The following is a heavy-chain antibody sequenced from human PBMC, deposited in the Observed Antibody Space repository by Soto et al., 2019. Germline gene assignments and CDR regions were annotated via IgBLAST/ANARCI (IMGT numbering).Heavy chain of an antibody. CDR2: IMPVFSTP. CDR3: ARDKDRQQLGGNYYYIMDV. Sequence: QVQLVQSGPEVKKPGSSVRVSCKTSGGTFRTSAISWVRQAPGQGLEWMGGIMPVFSTPDYAQKFQGRVTITADESTSTAYMELSSLRPEDTAVYYCARDKDRQQLGGNYYYIMDVWGQGTTVTVSS. D-gene: IGHD3-3*02. CDR1: GGTFRTSA. J-gene: IGHJ6*02. V-gene: IGHV1-69*12.